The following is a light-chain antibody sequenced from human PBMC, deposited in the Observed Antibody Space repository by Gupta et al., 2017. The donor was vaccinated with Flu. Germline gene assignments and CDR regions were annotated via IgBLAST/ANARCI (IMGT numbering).Light chain of an antibody. J-gene: IGKJ2*02. Sequence: PSSVSASVGDRVTITCQASQDIVNFLNWYQQKPGKAPKLLIFDASSLETGVPSRFSGRGSGTHFTFTISDLQPEDFATYFCQQYEILPGTFGQGTKVEIK. CDR1: QDIVNF. CDR3: QQYEILPGT. V-gene: IGKV1-33*01. CDR2: DAS.